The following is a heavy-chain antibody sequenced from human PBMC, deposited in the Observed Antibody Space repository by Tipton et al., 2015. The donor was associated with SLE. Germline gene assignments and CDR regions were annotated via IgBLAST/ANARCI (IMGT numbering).Heavy chain of an antibody. V-gene: IGHV3-11*06. CDR1: GFTFSDYY. D-gene: IGHD6-13*01. CDR2: ISSSSSYT. Sequence: GSLRLSCAASGFTFSDYYMSWIRQAPGKGLEWVSYISSSSSYTNYADSVKGRFTISRDNAKNSLYLQMNSLRAEDTAVYYCAREGPLEQQLVAKDVWGQGTTVTVSS. CDR3: AREGPLEQQLVAKDV. J-gene: IGHJ6*02.